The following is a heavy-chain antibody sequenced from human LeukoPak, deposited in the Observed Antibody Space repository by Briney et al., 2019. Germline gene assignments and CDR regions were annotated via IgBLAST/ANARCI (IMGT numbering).Heavy chain of an antibody. CDR2: INPSGGST. CDR3: ARGDLSSSPYYFDY. V-gene: IGHV1-46*01. J-gene: IGHJ4*02. CDR1: GGTFSSYA. D-gene: IGHD6-6*01. Sequence: ASVKVSCKASGGTFSSYAISWVRQAPGQGLEWMGLINPSGGSTSHAQKFQGRVTMTRDTSTNTVYMELSSLKSEDTAAYYCARGDLSSSPYYFDYWGQGTPVTVSS.